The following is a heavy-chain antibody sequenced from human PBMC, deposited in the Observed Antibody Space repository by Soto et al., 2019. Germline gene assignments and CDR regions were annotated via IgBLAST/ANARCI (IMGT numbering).Heavy chain of an antibody. CDR2: IYSGGST. CDR1: EFTVSSNY. J-gene: IGHJ4*02. CDR3: AREDSIIIPAVSDF. V-gene: IGHV3-66*01. D-gene: IGHD3-22*01. Sequence: GGPLRLSCAASEFTVSSNYMNWVRQAPGKGLECVSTIYSGGSTYYADSVKGRFTISRDNSKSSVSLQMNTLRVEDTAVYYCAREDSIIIPAVSDFWGQGTLVTVSS.